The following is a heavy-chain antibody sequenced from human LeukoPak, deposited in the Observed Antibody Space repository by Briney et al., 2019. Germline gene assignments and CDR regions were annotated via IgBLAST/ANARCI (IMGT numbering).Heavy chain of an antibody. Sequence: PGRSLRLSCAASGFTPSNYGMHWVRQAPGKGLEWVAVIWYDGSNKYYADSVRGRFTISRDTSKNTLYLQMNSLRAEDTAVYYCAKSQPGGGDYFDYWGQGTLVAVSS. D-gene: IGHD3-10*01. CDR2: IWYDGSNK. V-gene: IGHV3-33*06. CDR1: GFTPSNYG. J-gene: IGHJ4*02. CDR3: AKSQPGGGDYFDY.